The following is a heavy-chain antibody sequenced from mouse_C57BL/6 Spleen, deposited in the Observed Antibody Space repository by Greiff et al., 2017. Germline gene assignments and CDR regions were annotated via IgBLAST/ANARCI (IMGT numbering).Heavy chain of an antibody. CDR3: ARSDGYYLGYFDY. D-gene: IGHD2-3*01. Sequence: QVQLQQSGAELMKPGASVKLSCKATGYTFTGYWIEWVKQRPGHGLEWIGEILPGSGSTDYKEKFKGKATFTADTSSNTAYMQLSSLTTEHSAIYYCARSDGYYLGYFDYWGQGTTLTVSS. CDR2: ILPGSGST. V-gene: IGHV1-9*01. CDR1: GYTFTGYW. J-gene: IGHJ2*01.